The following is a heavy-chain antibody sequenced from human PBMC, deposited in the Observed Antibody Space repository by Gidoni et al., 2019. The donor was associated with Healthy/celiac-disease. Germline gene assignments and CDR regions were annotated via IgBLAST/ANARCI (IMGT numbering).Heavy chain of an antibody. CDR3: ARDGDGSGSYYLESYYYYGMDV. Sequence: QVQLVQSGAEVKKPGSSVKVSCKASGGTFSSYAISWVRQAPGQGLEWMGRIIPILGIANYAQKFQGRVTITADKSTSTAYMELSSLRSEDTAVYYCARDGDGSGSYYLESYYYYGMDVWGQGTTVTVSS. D-gene: IGHD3-10*01. CDR1: GGTFSSYA. V-gene: IGHV1-69*09. CDR2: IIPILGIA. J-gene: IGHJ6*02.